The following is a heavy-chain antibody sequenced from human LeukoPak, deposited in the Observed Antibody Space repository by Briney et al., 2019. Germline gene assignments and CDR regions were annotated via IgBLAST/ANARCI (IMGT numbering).Heavy chain of an antibody. CDR1: GFTFSDYN. V-gene: IGHV3-11*04. D-gene: IGHD2-15*01. CDR3: AREEYQVLLD. Sequence: PGGSLRLSCAASGFTFSDYNMRWIRQAPGRGLEWVSSISRSGSTKYYADSVKGRFTISRDNAKNSLYLQMNSLRVGDTAIYYCAREEYQVLLDWGQGILVTVAS. CDR2: ISRSGSTK. J-gene: IGHJ4*02.